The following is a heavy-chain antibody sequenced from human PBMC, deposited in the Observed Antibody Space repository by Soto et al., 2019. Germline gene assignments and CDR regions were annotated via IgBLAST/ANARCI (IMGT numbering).Heavy chain of an antibody. V-gene: IGHV4-59*08. J-gene: IGHJ4*02. CDR1: GGSISNYY. Sequence: QVQLQESGPGLVKPSETLSLTCTVSGGSISNYYWSWIRQPPGKGLEWIGYIYYSGSTNYNPSLKSRVTISVDTSKNQFSLKLSSVTAADTAVYYCASLYYYDSSVQYDYWGQGTLSPSPQ. CDR3: ASLYYYDSSVQYDY. CDR2: IYYSGST. D-gene: IGHD3-22*01.